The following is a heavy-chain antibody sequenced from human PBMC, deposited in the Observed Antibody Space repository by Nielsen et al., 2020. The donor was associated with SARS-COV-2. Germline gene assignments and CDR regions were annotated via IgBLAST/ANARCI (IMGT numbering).Heavy chain of an antibody. Sequence: SETLSLTCTVSGGSISSYYWSWIRQPPGKGLEWIGYIYYSGSTNYNPSLKSRVTISVDTSKNQFSLKLSSVTAADTAVYYCARAALGSITIFGVAVGAFDIWGQGTMVTVSS. CDR1: GGSISSYY. D-gene: IGHD3-3*01. CDR2: IYYSGST. V-gene: IGHV4-59*01. J-gene: IGHJ3*02. CDR3: ARAALGSITIFGVAVGAFDI.